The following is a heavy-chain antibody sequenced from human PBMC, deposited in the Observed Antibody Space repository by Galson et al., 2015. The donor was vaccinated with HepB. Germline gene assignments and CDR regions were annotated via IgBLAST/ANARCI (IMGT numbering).Heavy chain of an antibody. J-gene: IGHJ4*02. V-gene: IGHV1-18*04. CDR1: GYTFTSYG. D-gene: IGHD3-3*01. CDR3: ARAHYDFWSGYSIYFDY. CDR2: ISAYNGNT. Sequence: SVKVSCKASGYTFTSYGISWVRQAPGQGLEWMGWISAYNGNTNYAQKLQGRVTMTTDTSTSTAYMELRSLRSDDTAVYNCARAHYDFWSGYSIYFDYWGQGTLVTVSS.